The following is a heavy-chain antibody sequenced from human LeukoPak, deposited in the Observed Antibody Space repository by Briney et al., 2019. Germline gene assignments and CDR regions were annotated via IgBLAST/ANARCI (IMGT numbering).Heavy chain of an antibody. Sequence: ASVKVSCKASGYTFTSYAMHWVRQAPRQRLEWMGWINAGNGNTKYSQKFQGRVTITRDTSASTAYMELSSLRSEDTAVYYCARLAIKSPRVYSSSWFDYWGQGTLVTVSS. V-gene: IGHV1-3*01. CDR1: GYTFTSYA. J-gene: IGHJ4*02. CDR2: INAGNGNT. CDR3: ARLAIKSPRVYSSSWFDY. D-gene: IGHD6-13*01.